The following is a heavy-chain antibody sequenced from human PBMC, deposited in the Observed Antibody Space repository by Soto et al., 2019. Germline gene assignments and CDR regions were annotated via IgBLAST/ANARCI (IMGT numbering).Heavy chain of an antibody. CDR3: ARQIYDSDTGPNFQYYFES. D-gene: IGHD3-22*01. J-gene: IGHJ4*02. CDR1: GYSFAGYW. Sequence: GESLKISCKGSGYSFAGYWITWVRQKPGKGLEWMGRIDPSDSQTYYSPSFRGHVTISATKSITTVFLQWSSLRASDPAMYYCARQIYDSDTGPNFQYYFESWGQGTPVTVSS. CDR2: IDPSDSQT. V-gene: IGHV5-10-1*01.